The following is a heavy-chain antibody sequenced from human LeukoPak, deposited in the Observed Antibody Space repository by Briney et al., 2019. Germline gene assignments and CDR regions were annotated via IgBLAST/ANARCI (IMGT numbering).Heavy chain of an antibody. D-gene: IGHD6-6*01. V-gene: IGHV3-23*01. J-gene: IGHJ4*02. CDR1: GFTFSSYT. CDR3: AKDRRYSTSAEDVDY. Sequence: GRSLRLSCAASGFTFSSYTMSWVCQAPGKGLEWVSTISGSGDTTYSADSVKGRFTISRDNSKSTLYLQMNSLRAEDTAVYYCAKDRRYSTSAEDVDYWGQGTLVTVSS. CDR2: ISGSGDTT.